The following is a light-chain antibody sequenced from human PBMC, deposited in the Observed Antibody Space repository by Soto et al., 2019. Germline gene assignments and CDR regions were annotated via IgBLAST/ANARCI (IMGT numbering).Light chain of an antibody. CDR2: EVS. CDR1: SSDVGAYDY. J-gene: IGLJ1*01. CDR3: SSYTSSSTGV. V-gene: IGLV2-14*03. Sequence: QSALTQPASVSGSPGQSITISCTGTSSDVGAYDYVSWYQQHPDKAPKLMIYEVSNRPSGVSNRFSGSKSVNTATLTISGLQADDEADYYCSSYTSSSTGVFGTGTKLTVL.